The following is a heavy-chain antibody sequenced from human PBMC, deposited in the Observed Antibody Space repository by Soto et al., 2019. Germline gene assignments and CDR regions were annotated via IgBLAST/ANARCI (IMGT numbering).Heavy chain of an antibody. CDR2: IHYSGST. J-gene: IGHJ5*02. Sequence: PSETLSLTCTVSGGSISSGTYYWSWIRQHPGKGLEWIGYIHYSGSTYYSPSLKSRIAISIDTSENQFSLKLWSVTAADTAVYYCARQSAVAGNWFDPWGQGTLVTVSS. D-gene: IGHD6-19*01. V-gene: IGHV4-31*03. CDR3: ARQSAVAGNWFDP. CDR1: GGSISSGTYY.